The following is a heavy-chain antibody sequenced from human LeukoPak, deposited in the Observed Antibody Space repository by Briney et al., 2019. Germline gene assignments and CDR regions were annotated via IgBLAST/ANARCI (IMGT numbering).Heavy chain of an antibody. V-gene: IGHV3-23*01. CDR2: ISGSGDNT. CDR3: AKDKMYSDFWSGHDAFDI. D-gene: IGHD3-3*01. J-gene: IGHJ3*02. Sequence: PGGSLRLSCAASGSTFSNYAMSWVRQAPGKGLEWVSVISGSGDNTYYADSVKGRFTISRDNSKTTLYLQMNSLRAEDTAVYYCAKDKMYSDFWSGHDAFDIWGQGTMVTVSS. CDR1: GSTFSNYA.